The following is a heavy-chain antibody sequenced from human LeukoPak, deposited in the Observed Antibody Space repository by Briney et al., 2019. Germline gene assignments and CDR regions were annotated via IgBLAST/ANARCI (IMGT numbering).Heavy chain of an antibody. CDR1: GGSISSGGYS. CDR2: IYHSGST. CDR3: AGGYSQLRFDY. J-gene: IGHJ4*02. V-gene: IGHV4-30-2*01. D-gene: IGHD1-1*01. Sequence: SQTLSLTCAVSGGSISSGGYSWSWIRQPPGKGLEWIGYIYHSGSTYYNPSLKSRVTISVDRSKNQFSLKLSSVTAADTAVYYCAGGYSQLRFDYWGRGTLVTVSS.